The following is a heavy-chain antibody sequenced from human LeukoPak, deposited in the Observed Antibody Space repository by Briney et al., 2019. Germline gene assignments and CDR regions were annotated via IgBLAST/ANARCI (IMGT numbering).Heavy chain of an antibody. V-gene: IGHV4-39*07. CDR3: ASTPNYYDSSQGGY. D-gene: IGHD3-22*01. J-gene: IGHJ4*02. CDR1: GGSISSSNYY. Sequence: SETLSLTCSASGGSISSSNYYWGWIRQPPGEGLEWIGSIYYTGSTYYNPSLKSRVTISVDTSKNQFSLKVTSVTAADTAVYYCASTPNYYDSSQGGYWGQGTLVTVSS. CDR2: IYYTGST.